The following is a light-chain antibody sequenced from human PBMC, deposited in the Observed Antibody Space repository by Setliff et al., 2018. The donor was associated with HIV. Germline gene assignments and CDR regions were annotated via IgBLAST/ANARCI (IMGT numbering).Light chain of an antibody. CDR1: SSDIGSNNH. CDR2: ELS. Sequence: QSVLTQPPSASGSPGQSVAISCTGTSSDIGSNNHVSWYQQYPGKAPKLMIYELSQRPSGVPDRFSGSKSGNTASLTVSGLQAEAEADYYCASYAGDGVHDIYVFGTGTKGTV. V-gene: IGLV2-8*01. J-gene: IGLJ1*01. CDR3: ASYAGDGVHDIYV.